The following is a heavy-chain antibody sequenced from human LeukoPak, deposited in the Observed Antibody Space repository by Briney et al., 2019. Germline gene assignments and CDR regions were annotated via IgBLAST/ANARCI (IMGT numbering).Heavy chain of an antibody. CDR1: GGSISSYY. D-gene: IGHD2-2*01. CDR2: IYYSGST. V-gene: IGHV4-59*01. J-gene: IGHJ5*02. Sequence: SETLSLTCTVSGGSISSYYWSWIRQPPGKGLEWIGYIYYSGSTNYNPSPKSRVTISVDTSKNQFSLKLSSVTAADTAVYYCARDTGYCSSTSCYDWFDPWGQGTLVTVSS. CDR3: ARDTGYCSSTSCYDWFDP.